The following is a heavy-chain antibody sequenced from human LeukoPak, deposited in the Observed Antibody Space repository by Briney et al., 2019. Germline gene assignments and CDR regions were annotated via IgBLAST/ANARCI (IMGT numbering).Heavy chain of an antibody. V-gene: IGHV4-31*03. D-gene: IGHD3-9*01. Sequence: SETLSLTCTVSGGSISSGGYYWSWIRQHPGKGLEWIGYIYYSGGTYYNPSLKSRVTISVDTSKNQFSLKLSSVTAADTAVYYCAREPYDILTGPYGMDVWGKGTTVTVSS. CDR3: AREPYDILTGPYGMDV. CDR2: IYYSGGT. J-gene: IGHJ6*04. CDR1: GGSISSGGYY.